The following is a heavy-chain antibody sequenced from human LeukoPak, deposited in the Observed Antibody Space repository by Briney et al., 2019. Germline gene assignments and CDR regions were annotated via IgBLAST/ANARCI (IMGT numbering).Heavy chain of an antibody. Sequence: GGSLRLSCAASGFTFTNYAMNWVRQAPGKGLHWVSTISGRGDYTYYADSVKGRFTISRDNSKNTLCLQVNSLRAEDTAVYYCAKDGTVTGPGWFDPWGQGTLVTVSS. CDR1: GFTFTNYA. V-gene: IGHV3-23*01. D-gene: IGHD2-21*02. CDR3: AKDGTVTGPGWFDP. J-gene: IGHJ5*02. CDR2: ISGRGDYT.